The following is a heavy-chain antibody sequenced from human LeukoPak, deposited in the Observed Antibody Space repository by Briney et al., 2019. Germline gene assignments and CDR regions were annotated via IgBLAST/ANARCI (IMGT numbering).Heavy chain of an antibody. V-gene: IGHV3-66*01. J-gene: IGHJ4*02. CDR1: GFTVSSNY. D-gene: IGHD3-9*01. CDR3: ARDRLHYDSLTGYPAD. CDR2: IYSGGST. Sequence: GGSLRLSCADSGFTVSSNYMRGVRQAPGKGLDWVSVIYSGGSTHYADSVKGRFTISRDNSKNTLYLQMNSLRAEDTAVYYCARDRLHYDSLTGYPADWGQGTLVTVSS.